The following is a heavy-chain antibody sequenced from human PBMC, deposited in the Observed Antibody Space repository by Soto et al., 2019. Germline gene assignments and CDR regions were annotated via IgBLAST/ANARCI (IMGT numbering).Heavy chain of an antibody. CDR2: TYQSGSA. Sequence: SETLSLTCTDSGGSISSGGYSWTWIRQSPGKGLEWIGYTYQSGSAYYNPSLKSRVTISVDRSKNQFSLNLASVTAADTAVYYCARDYYGMDVWGQGTTVTVSS. J-gene: IGHJ6*02. CDR3: ARDYYGMDV. CDR1: GGSISSGGYS. V-gene: IGHV4-30-2*06.